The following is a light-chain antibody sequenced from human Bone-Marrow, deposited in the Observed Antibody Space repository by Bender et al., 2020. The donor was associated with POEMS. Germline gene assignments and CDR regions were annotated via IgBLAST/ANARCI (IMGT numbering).Light chain of an antibody. Sequence: QSVLTQPPSVSGAPGQRVTISCTGSSSNTGSGYDINWYQHLPGTAPKLLIYGYNNRPSGVPDRFSGSKSGTSASLAITGLQADDECDYYRQSYDNSLGGWVFGGGTKLTVL. CDR1: SSNTGSGYD. CDR2: GYN. J-gene: IGLJ3*02. V-gene: IGLV1-40*01. CDR3: QSYDNSLGGWV.